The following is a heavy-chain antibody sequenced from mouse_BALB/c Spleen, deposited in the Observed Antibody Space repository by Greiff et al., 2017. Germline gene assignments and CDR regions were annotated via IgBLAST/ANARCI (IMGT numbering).Heavy chain of an antibody. CDR1: GYTFTDYN. Sequence: VQLQQSGPELVKPGASVKISCKASGYTFTDYNMHWVKQSHGKSLEWIGYIYPYNGGTGYNQKFKSKATLTVDNSSSTAYMELRSLTSEDSAVYYCARKGVINPFAYWGQGTLVTVSA. CDR3: ARKGVINPFAY. V-gene: IGHV1S29*02. J-gene: IGHJ3*01. CDR2: IYPYNGGT. D-gene: IGHD2-4*01.